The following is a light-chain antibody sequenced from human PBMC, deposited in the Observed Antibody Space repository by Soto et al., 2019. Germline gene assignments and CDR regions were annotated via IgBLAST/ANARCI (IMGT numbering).Light chain of an antibody. Sequence: QSALTQPASVSGSPGQSITISCTCTSSDVGGYNYVSWYQQYPGKAPKLLIYEVTHRPSGVSNRFSGSKSGNTASLTISGLQAEDEANYYCSSYGSTSVYASGSGTKGTVL. J-gene: IGLJ1*01. CDR2: EVT. CDR1: SSDVGGYNY. V-gene: IGLV2-14*01. CDR3: SSYGSTSVYA.